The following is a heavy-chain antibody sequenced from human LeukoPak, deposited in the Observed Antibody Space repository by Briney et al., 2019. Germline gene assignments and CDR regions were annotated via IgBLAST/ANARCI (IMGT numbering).Heavy chain of an antibody. Sequence: ATVKVSCKASGYTFTSYGISWVRQAPGQGLEWMGWISAYNGNTNYAQKLQGRVTMTTDTSTSTAYMELRSLRSDDTAVYYCARDRLETVVVIKGADAFDIWGQGTMVTVSS. CDR3: ARDRLETVVVIKGADAFDI. J-gene: IGHJ3*02. V-gene: IGHV1-18*01. CDR2: ISAYNGNT. D-gene: IGHD3-22*01. CDR1: GYTFTSYG.